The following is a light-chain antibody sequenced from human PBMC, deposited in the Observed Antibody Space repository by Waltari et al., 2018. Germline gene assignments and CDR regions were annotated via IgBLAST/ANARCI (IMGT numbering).Light chain of an antibody. J-gene: IGKJ2*01. CDR2: KAS. V-gene: IGKV1-5*03. Sequence: DIQMTQSPSTLSASVRDRVTITCRASQRIDRWLAWYQQKPGKAPKLLIYKASNLENGVPSRFSGSGSGTDFTLTISSLQPDDVATYYCQQYNSYSTFGQGTKLEI. CDR3: QQYNSYST. CDR1: QRIDRW.